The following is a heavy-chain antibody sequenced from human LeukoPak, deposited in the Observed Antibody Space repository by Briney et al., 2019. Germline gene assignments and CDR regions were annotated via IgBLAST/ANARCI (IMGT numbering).Heavy chain of an antibody. CDR1: GGSISSGDYY. Sequence: SETLSLTCTVSGGSISSGDYYWSWIRQPPGKGLEWIGYIYYSGSTYYNPSLKSRVTISVDTSKNQFSLKLSSVTAADTAVYYCARDFSGSYFDYWGQGTLVTVSS. D-gene: IGHD3-10*01. CDR2: IYYSGST. V-gene: IGHV4-30-4*08. J-gene: IGHJ4*01. CDR3: ARDFSGSYFDY.